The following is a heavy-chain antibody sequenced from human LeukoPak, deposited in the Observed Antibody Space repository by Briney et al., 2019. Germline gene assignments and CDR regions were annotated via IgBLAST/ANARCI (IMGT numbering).Heavy chain of an antibody. D-gene: IGHD3-16*02. V-gene: IGHV4-61*01. CDR2: KYYSGST. J-gene: IGHJ4*02. Sequence: SETLSLTCDVSGVSINTCCYYWTWIRQPPGKGLEWIGYKYYSGSTRYNSSLRSRLTISLDTSKNQFSLRLTSVTAADTAVYYCARGRSYRFDFDSWGPGTLVIVSS. CDR1: GVSINTCCYY. CDR3: ARGRSYRFDFDS.